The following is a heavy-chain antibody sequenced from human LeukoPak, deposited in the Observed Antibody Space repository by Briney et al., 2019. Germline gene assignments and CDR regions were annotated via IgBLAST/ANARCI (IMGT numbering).Heavy chain of an antibody. CDR1: GFTFDDYA. D-gene: IGHD4-17*01. CDR2: ISWNSGSI. Sequence: GRSLRLSCAASGFTFDDYAMHWVRQAPGKGLEWVSGISWNSGSIGYADSVKGRFTISRDNAKNSLYLQMNSLRAEDTALYCCAKDNHGDPSYFDYWGQGTLVTVSS. V-gene: IGHV3-9*01. J-gene: IGHJ4*02. CDR3: AKDNHGDPSYFDY.